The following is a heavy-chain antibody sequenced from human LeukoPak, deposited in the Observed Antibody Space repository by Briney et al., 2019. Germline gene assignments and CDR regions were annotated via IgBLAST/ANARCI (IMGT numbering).Heavy chain of an antibody. Sequence: ASVKVSCKASGYTFTGYYMHWVRQAPGQGLEWMGWINPNSGGTNYAQKFQGWVTMTRDTSISTAYMELSRLRSDDTAVYYCARDSNSSSSDPDYWGQGTLVTVSS. CDR3: ARDSNSSSSDPDY. J-gene: IGHJ4*02. V-gene: IGHV1-2*04. CDR2: INPNSGGT. CDR1: GYTFTGYY. D-gene: IGHD6-6*01.